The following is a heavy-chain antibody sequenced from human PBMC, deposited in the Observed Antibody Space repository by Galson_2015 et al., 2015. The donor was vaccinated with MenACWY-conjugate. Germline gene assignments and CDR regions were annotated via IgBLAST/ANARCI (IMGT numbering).Heavy chain of an antibody. D-gene: IGHD6-13*01. J-gene: IGHJ3*02. CDR2: ISGSGSIT. CDR1: GFTFSYG. V-gene: IGHV3-23*01. Sequence: SLRLSCAASGFTFSYGMSWVRHAPGKGLEWVSGISGSGSITHYADPVKGRFIISRDNSKNTLYLQMSSLRAEDTAVYYCVKGWQQLGDIWGQGTMVTVSS. CDR3: VKGWQQLGDI.